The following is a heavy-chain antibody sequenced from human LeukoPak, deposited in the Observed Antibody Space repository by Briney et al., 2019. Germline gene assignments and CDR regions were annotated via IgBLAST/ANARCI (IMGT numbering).Heavy chain of an antibody. CDR1: GYTFTGYY. CDR3: ARTPGLSSGWYWGPRGFDP. D-gene: IGHD6-19*01. Sequence: ASVKVSCKASGYTFTGYYIHWVRQAPGQGLEWMGWISAYNGNTNYAQKLQGRVTMTTDTSTSTAYMELRSLRSDDTAVYYCARTPGLSSGWYWGPRGFDPWGQGTLVTVSS. CDR2: ISAYNGNT. V-gene: IGHV1-18*04. J-gene: IGHJ5*02.